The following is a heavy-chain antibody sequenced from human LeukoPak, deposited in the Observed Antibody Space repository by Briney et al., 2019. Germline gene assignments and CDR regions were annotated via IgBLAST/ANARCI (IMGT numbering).Heavy chain of an antibody. Sequence: GGSLRLSCAASGFTVSSYYMSWVRQAPGKGLEWVSVIYSGGDRYYSDSVKGRFTISRDSSKNTLYLQINSLTADDTAVYYCASPYNNSWYGLGYWGQGTLVTVSS. CDR1: GFTVSSYY. J-gene: IGHJ4*02. CDR2: IYSGGDR. V-gene: IGHV3-53*01. CDR3: ASPYNNSWYGLGY. D-gene: IGHD6-13*01.